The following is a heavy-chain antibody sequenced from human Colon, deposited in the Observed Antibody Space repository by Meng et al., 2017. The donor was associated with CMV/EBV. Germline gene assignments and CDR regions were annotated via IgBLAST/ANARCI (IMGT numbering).Heavy chain of an antibody. V-gene: IGHV3-9*01. CDR1: GFNFDDYA. J-gene: IGHJ3*01. D-gene: IGHD7-27*01. CDR3: VKDIAYGILIPTGEAFDV. Sequence: GGSLRLSCTTSGFNFDDYAMHWVRQTPGEGLEWVAGIGWNSNSISYADSVRGRFTISRDNTKNSVFLQMNGLGPGDSALYYCVKDIAYGILIPTGEAFDVWGQGTVVTVSS. CDR2: IGWNSNSI.